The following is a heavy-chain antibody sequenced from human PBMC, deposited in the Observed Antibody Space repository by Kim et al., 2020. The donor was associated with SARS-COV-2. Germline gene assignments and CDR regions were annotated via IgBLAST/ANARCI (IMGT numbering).Heavy chain of an antibody. V-gene: IGHV1-69*13. J-gene: IGHJ3*02. D-gene: IGHD1-26*01. CDR2: IIPIFGTA. CDR3: ARGRPDGTSGAFDI. CDR1: GGTFSSYA. Sequence: SVKVSCKASGGTFSSYAISWVRQAPGQGLEWMGGIIPIFGTANYAQKFQGRVTITADESTSTAYMELSSLRSEDTAVYYCARGRPDGTSGAFDIWGQGTMVTVSS.